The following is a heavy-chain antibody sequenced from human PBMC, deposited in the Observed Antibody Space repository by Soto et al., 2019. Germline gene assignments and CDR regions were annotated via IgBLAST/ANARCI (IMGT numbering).Heavy chain of an antibody. CDR2: INHSGST. D-gene: IGHD1-26*01. J-gene: IGHJ3*02. Sequence: SETLSLTCAVDGGSFSCYFWSWSRQPPGKGLGWMGEINHSGSTSYNPSLKSRVTISVDTSKNQFSLKLSSVTAADTAVYYCASPAVEWSHAFDIWRQGTMVTVSS. CDR3: ASPAVEWSHAFDI. CDR1: GGSFSCYF. V-gene: IGHV4-34*01.